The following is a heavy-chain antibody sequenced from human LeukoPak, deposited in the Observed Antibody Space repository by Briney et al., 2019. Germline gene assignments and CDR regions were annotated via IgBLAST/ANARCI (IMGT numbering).Heavy chain of an antibody. D-gene: IGHD3-10*01. CDR2: MNPNSGNT. V-gene: IGHV1-8*02. CDR1: GYTFTSYD. J-gene: IGHJ4*02. CDR3: ARAYYYGSGRLPRRGYYFDY. Sequence: ASVKVSCMASGYTFTSYDINWVRQATGQGLEWMGWMNPNSGNTGYAQKFQGRVTMTRNTSISTAYMELSSLRSEDTAVYYCARAYYYGSGRLPRRGYYFDYWGQGTLVTVSS.